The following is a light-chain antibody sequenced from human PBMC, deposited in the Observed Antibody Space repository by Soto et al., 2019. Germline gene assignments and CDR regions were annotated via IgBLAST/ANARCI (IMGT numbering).Light chain of an antibody. V-gene: IGKV3-15*01. CDR2: GAS. CDR3: QQRTNWPSIT. J-gene: IGKJ5*01. Sequence: EIVMTQSPATLSLSPGERATLSCRASQSVSSNVAWYQQIPGQTPRLLIYGASTRATGIPVRFSGSGSGTEFTLTISSLQSEDFAVYYCQQRTNWPSITFGQGTRLEIK. CDR1: QSVSSN.